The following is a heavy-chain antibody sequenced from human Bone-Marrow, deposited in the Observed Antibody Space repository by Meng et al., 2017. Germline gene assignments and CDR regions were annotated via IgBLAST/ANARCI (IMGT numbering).Heavy chain of an antibody. CDR3: TKGQGVYSGRSGV. V-gene: IGHV3-33*06. D-gene: IGHD1-26*01. J-gene: IGHJ4*03. Sequence: GESLKISCAASGFTFSSYGMHWVRQAPGKGLEWVAVIWYDGSNKYYADSVKGRFTISRDNSKDTLYLQMNSLRAEDTAVYYCTKGQGVYSGRSGVWGQGTLVTVSS. CDR1: GFTFSSYG. CDR2: IWYDGSNK.